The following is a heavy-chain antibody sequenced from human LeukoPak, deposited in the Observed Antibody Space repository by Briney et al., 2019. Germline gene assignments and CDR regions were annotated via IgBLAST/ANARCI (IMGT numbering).Heavy chain of an antibody. Sequence: ASVKVSCKASGYTFTSYGISWVRQAPGQGLEWMGWISAYNGNTNYAQKLQGRVTMTTDTSTSTAYMELRSLRSDDTAVYYCARGGYDFWSGSPHDYWGQGTLVTVSS. D-gene: IGHD3-3*01. CDR2: ISAYNGNT. CDR1: GYTFTSYG. V-gene: IGHV1-18*01. J-gene: IGHJ4*02. CDR3: ARGGYDFWSGSPHDY.